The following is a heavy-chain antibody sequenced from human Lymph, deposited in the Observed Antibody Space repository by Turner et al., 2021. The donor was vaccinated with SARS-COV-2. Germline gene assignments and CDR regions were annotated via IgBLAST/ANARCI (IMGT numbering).Heavy chain of an antibody. Sequence: QLHRKDSGPGRVKPSGTLSLTCAVSGGSISSSNWWNWVRQPPGKGLEWIGEIYHSGNTNYNPSLKSRVTISVDKSKNQFSLKLSSVTAADTAVYYCATKYCSGGSCSYFDYWGQGTLVTVSS. CDR3: ATKYCSGGSCSYFDY. D-gene: IGHD2-15*01. CDR2: IYHSGNT. CDR1: GGSISSSNW. J-gene: IGHJ4*02. V-gene: IGHV4-4*02.